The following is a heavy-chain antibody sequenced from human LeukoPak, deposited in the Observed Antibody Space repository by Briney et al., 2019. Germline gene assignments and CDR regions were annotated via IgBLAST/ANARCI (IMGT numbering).Heavy chain of an antibody. Sequence: PGGTLRLSCAASGITFSSYGMSWVRQAPGKGLEWVSSISSTGGTTYYADSVKGRFTISRHNAKNSLYLHMNSLRAEDTAVYYCARGADGVSSNSRGWFDPWGQGTLVTVSS. CDR3: ARGADGVSSNSRGWFDP. D-gene: IGHD2-15*01. V-gene: IGHV3-23*01. J-gene: IGHJ5*02. CDR2: ISSTGGTT. CDR1: GITFSSYG.